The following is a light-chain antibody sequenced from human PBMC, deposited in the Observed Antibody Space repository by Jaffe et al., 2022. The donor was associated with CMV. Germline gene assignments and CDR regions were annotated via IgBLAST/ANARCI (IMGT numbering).Light chain of an antibody. CDR2: GAS. J-gene: IGKJ5*01. V-gene: IGKV3-20*01. Sequence: EIVLTQSPGTLSLSPGERATLSCRASQSISSTYLAWYQQKPGQAPRLLIYGASSRATGIPDRFSGSGSGTDFTLTISRLEPEDFVMYFCQEFGNSRAFGQGTRLEIK. CDR3: QEFGNSRA. CDR1: QSISSTY.